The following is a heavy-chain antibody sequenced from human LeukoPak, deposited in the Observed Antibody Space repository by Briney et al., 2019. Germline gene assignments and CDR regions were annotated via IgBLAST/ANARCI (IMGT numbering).Heavy chain of an antibody. CDR1: GGTFSSYA. CDR2: IIPIFGTA. V-gene: IGHV1-69*05. D-gene: IGHD5-12*01. Sequence: ASVKVSCKASGGTFSSYAISWVRQAPGQGLEWMGGIIPIFGTANYAQKFQGRVTITTDESTSTAYMELSSLRSEDTAVYYCARATPVSGYYLNYYYYYMDVWGKGTTVTVSS. CDR3: ARATPVSGYYLNYYYYYMDV. J-gene: IGHJ6*03.